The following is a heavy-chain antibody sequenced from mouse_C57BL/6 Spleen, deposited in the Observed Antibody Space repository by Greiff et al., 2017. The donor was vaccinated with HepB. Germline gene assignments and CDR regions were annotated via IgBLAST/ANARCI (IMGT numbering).Heavy chain of an antibody. J-gene: IGHJ4*01. D-gene: IGHD3-3*01. CDR2: INPGSSGT. CDR3: AREGAGAMDY. CDR1: GYAFTNYL. Sequence: VQLQQSGAELVRPGTSVKVSCKASGYAFTNYLIEWVKQRPGQGLEWIGVINPGSSGTKYNEKFKGKATLTADKSSSTAYMQLSSLTSEDSAVYFCAREGAGAMDYWGQGTSVTVSS. V-gene: IGHV1-54*01.